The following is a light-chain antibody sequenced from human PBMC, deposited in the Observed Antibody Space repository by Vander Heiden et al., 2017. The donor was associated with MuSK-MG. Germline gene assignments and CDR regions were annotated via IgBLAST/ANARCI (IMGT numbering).Light chain of an antibody. CDR1: QDISNY. CDR3: QQYDNLPYT. Sequence: DIQMTQSPSSLSASVGDRVTITCQASQDISNYLNWYQQKPGKAPKLQIYDASNLETGVPSRFSGSGSGTDFTFTISSLQPEDIATYYCQQYDNLPYTFGQGTKLEIK. CDR2: DAS. V-gene: IGKV1-33*01. J-gene: IGKJ2*01.